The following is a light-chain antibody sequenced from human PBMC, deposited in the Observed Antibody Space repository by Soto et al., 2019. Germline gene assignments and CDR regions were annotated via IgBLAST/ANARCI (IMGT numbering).Light chain of an antibody. V-gene: IGLV2-11*01. CDR2: DVS. J-gene: IGLJ2*01. CDR3: CSYAGDLAL. Sequence: QSVLTQPRSVSGSPGQSVTISCTGTSSDVGGYDFVSWYQQHPGKAPKLMISDVSKRPSGVPDRFSGSKSGNTASLTISGLQAEGEADYYCCSYAGDLALFGGGTKVTVL. CDR1: SSDVGGYDF.